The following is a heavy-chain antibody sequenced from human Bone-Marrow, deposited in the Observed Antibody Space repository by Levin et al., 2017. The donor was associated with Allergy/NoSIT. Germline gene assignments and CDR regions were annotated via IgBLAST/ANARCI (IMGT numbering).Heavy chain of an antibody. CDR1: GGSISRSSYY. Sequence: LSQTLSLTCTVSGGSISRSSYYWVWMRQSPGKGLEWIGSIFYTGTTYYNPSLKSRVTISMDTSKNQFSLKLDSVTAADTAVYYCARDPYYYDNNDYYYVEDKYWGQGTLVTVSS. CDR3: ARDPYYYDNNDYYYVEDKY. CDR2: IFYTGTT. J-gene: IGHJ4*02. V-gene: IGHV4-39*07. D-gene: IGHD3-22*01.